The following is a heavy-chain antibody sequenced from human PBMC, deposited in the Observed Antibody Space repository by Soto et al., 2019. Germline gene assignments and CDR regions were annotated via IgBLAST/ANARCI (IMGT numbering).Heavy chain of an antibody. D-gene: IGHD2-8*01. J-gene: IGHJ4*02. CDR1: GYTFTSYD. CDR2: MNPNSGNT. CDR3: ARTHPMVYAGYDY. Sequence: QVQLVQSGAEVKKPGASVKVSCKASGYTFTSYDINWVRKATGQGLEWMGWMNPNSGNTCYAQKFQCRVTMTRNTSISTAYMELSSLRSEDTAVYYCARTHPMVYAGYDYWGQGTLVTVSS. V-gene: IGHV1-8*01.